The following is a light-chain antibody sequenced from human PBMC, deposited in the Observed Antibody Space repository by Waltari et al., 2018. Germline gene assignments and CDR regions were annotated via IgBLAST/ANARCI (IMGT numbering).Light chain of an antibody. CDR2: GAS. Sequence: EIVLTQSPGTLSLSPGERATLSCRTSQGVSSTYLAWFQHKPAQAPRLVIFGASSRATGIPDRFSGSGSGTDFTLTINRLEPEDFAVYYCQQYGTSFITFGQGTRLEIK. V-gene: IGKV3-20*01. CDR1: QGVSSTY. J-gene: IGKJ5*01. CDR3: QQYGTSFIT.